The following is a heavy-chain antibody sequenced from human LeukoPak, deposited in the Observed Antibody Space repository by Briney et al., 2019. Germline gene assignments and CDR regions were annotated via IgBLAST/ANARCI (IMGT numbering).Heavy chain of an antibody. J-gene: IGHJ4*02. Sequence: ETLSLTCTVSGGSISSYYWSWVRQAPGKGLEWVSAISGSGGSTYYADSVKGRFTISRDNSKNTLYLQMNSLRAEDTAVYYCAKKRYYYDSSGYLDYWGQGTLVTVSS. CDR3: AKKRYYYDSSGYLDY. CDR1: GGSISSYY. D-gene: IGHD3-22*01. V-gene: IGHV3-23*01. CDR2: ISGSGGST.